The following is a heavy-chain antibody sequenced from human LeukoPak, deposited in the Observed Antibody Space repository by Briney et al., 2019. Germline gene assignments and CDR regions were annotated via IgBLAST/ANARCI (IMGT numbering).Heavy chain of an antibody. J-gene: IGHJ4*02. Sequence: GGSLRLSCAASGFTVSSNYMSWVRQAPGKGLEWVSAISGSGGSTYYADSVKGRFTISRDNSKNTLYLQMNSLRAEDTAVYYCAKVRYSYGYFDYWGQGTLVTVSS. CDR3: AKVRYSYGYFDY. CDR1: GFTVSSNY. D-gene: IGHD5-18*01. CDR2: ISGSGGST. V-gene: IGHV3-23*01.